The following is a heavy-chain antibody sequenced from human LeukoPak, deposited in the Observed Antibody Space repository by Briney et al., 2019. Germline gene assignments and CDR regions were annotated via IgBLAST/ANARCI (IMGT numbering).Heavy chain of an antibody. CDR2: ISSSGSTI. V-gene: IGHV3-48*03. Sequence: GGSLRLSCAASGFTFSSYVMNRVRQAPGKGLEWLSYISSSGSTIYYADSVKGRFTISRDNAKNSLYLQMDSLRAEDTAVYYCARTGYGDYYYYYYMDVWGKGTTVTVSS. CDR1: GFTFSSYV. J-gene: IGHJ6*03. CDR3: ARTGYGDYYYYYYMDV. D-gene: IGHD4-17*01.